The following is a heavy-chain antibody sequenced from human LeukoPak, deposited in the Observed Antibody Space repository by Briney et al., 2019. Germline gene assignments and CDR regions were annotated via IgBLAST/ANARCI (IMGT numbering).Heavy chain of an antibody. Sequence: GGSLRLSSAASLFTFTSYAMSSVRHAPRKGLERVSAISGSGGSTYYADSVQGRFTISRDNSKNTLYLHMNRLRAEDTAVYYCAKIVTMIPYGYFDYRGEGTLVTVSS. J-gene: IGHJ4*02. CDR3: AKIVTMIPYGYFDY. CDR2: ISGSGGST. CDR1: LFTFTSYA. V-gene: IGHV3-23*01. D-gene: IGHD3-22*01.